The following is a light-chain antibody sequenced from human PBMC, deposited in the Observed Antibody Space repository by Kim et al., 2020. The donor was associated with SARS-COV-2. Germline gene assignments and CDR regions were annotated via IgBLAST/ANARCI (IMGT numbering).Light chain of an antibody. CDR1: SSDVGGYNY. CDR3: CSYRSSSTLV. CDR2: DVS. Sequence: QSALTQPASVSGSPGQSVTISCTGTSSDVGGYNYVSWFQQHPGKAPKLMLYDVSKRPSGVSNRFSGSKSGNTASLTISGLLAEDEADYYCCSYRSSSTLVFGGGTQLTVL. V-gene: IGLV2-14*01. J-gene: IGLJ3*02.